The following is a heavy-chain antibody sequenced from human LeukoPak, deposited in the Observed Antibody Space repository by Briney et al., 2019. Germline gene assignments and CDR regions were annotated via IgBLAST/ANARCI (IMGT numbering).Heavy chain of an antibody. CDR3: ARDAPGLGKLFDY. D-gene: IGHD3-16*01. Sequence: ASVKASCKASRCTFTSYVISWVRQAPGQGLEWMGWISGYTGATHYSVKLQDRLTVTTDTSTNTAYMELRSLRSADTAVYFCARDAPGLGKLFDYWGQGTLVTVSS. V-gene: IGHV1-18*01. CDR1: RCTFTSYV. CDR2: ISGYTGAT. J-gene: IGHJ4*02.